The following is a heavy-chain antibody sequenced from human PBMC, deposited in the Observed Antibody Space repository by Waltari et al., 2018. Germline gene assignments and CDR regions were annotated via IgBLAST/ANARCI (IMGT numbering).Heavy chain of an antibody. CDR1: GFTFSSYW. V-gene: IGHV3-9*03. D-gene: IGHD2-15*01. CDR3: AKVGVAARDLWYFDL. CDR2: ISWNSGSI. Sequence: EVQLVESGGGLVQPGGSLRLSCAASGFTFSSYWMPWVRQAPGKGLEWVSGISWNSGSIGYADSVKGRFTISRDNAKNSLYLQMNSLRAEDMALYYCAKVGVAARDLWYFDLWGRGTLVTVSS. J-gene: IGHJ2*01.